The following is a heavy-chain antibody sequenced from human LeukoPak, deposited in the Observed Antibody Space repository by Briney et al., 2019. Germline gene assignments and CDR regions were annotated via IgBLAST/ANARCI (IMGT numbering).Heavy chain of an antibody. Sequence: SGTLSLTRTVSGGSISSYYWSWIRQPAGKGLEWIGRIYTSGSTNYNPSLKSRVTMSVDTSKNQFSLKLSSVTAADTAVYYCARDFDRDFGSLWAFDIWGQGTMVTVSS. CDR2: IYTSGST. D-gene: IGHD3-9*01. V-gene: IGHV4-4*07. J-gene: IGHJ3*02. CDR1: GGSISSYY. CDR3: ARDFDRDFGSLWAFDI.